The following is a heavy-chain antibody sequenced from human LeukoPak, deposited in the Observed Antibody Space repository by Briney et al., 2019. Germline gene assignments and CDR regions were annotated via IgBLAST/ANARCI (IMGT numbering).Heavy chain of an antibody. Sequence: SETLSLTCAVCGGSFSGYYWSWIRQPPGKGLEWIGEINHSGSTNYNPSLKSRVTISVDTSKNQFSLKLSSVTAEDTAVYYCARVSGPRYYYDSSGYYYKNFDLWGRGTLVTVSS. D-gene: IGHD3-22*01. V-gene: IGHV4-34*01. J-gene: IGHJ2*01. CDR2: INHSGST. CDR1: GGSFSGYY. CDR3: ARVSGPRYYYDSSGYYYKNFDL.